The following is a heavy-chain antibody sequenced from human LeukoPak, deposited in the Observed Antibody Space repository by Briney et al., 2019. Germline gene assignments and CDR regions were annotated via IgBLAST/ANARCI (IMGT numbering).Heavy chain of an antibody. Sequence: PGGSLRLSCAASGFTFSTYSMNWVRQAPGKGLEWVSYISSSISTMYYADSVEGRFTISRDNAKNSLYLQMNSLRDEDTAVYYCARGQYRYGSIDYWGPGTLVTVSS. CDR3: ARGQYRYGSIDY. D-gene: IGHD5-18*01. J-gene: IGHJ4*02. CDR2: ISSSISTM. V-gene: IGHV3-48*02. CDR1: GFTFSTYS.